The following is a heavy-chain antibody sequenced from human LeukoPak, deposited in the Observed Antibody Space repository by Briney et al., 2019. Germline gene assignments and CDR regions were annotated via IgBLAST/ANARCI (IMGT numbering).Heavy chain of an antibody. V-gene: IGHV1-46*01. CDR1: GYTFTSYY. CDR2: INPSGGST. Sequence: ASVKVSCKASGYTFTSYYMHWVRQAPGQGLEWMGIINPSGGSTNYAQKFQGRVTMTRDTSTSTVYMELSSLRSEDTAVYYCSSGPGVVMRAFDIWGQGTMDTVSS. CDR3: SSGPGVVMRAFDI. D-gene: IGHD2-21*01. J-gene: IGHJ3*02.